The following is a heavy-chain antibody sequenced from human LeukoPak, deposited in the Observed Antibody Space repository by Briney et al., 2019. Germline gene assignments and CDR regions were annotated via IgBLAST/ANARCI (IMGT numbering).Heavy chain of an antibody. J-gene: IGHJ4*02. Sequence: RPGGSLRLSCSASGFTFSSYAMHWVRQAPGKGLEYVSAISSNGGSTYYADSVKGRFTISRDNSKNTLYLQMNSLRAEDTAVYYCARELPPVVTYYFDYWGQGTLVTVSS. CDR2: ISSNGGST. D-gene: IGHD3-22*01. V-gene: IGHV3-64*04. CDR1: GFTFSSYA. CDR3: ARELPPVVTYYFDY.